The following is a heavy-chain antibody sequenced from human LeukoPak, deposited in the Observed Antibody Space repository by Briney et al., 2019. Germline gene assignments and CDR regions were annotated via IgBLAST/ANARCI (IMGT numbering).Heavy chain of an antibody. Sequence: SETLSLTCTASGGSISSYYWSWIRQPPGKGLEWIGYIYYSGSTNYNPSLKSRVTISVDTSKNQFSLKLSSVTAADTAVYYCARDARRGFYSSSTSYWGQGTLVTVSS. CDR3: ARDARRGFYSSSTSY. V-gene: IGHV4-59*12. CDR2: IYYSGST. D-gene: IGHD6-13*01. J-gene: IGHJ4*02. CDR1: GGSISSYY.